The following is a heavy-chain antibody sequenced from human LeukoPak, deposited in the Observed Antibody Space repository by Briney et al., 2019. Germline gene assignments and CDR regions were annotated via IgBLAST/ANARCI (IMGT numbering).Heavy chain of an antibody. V-gene: IGHV3-11*06. J-gene: IGHJ4*02. D-gene: IGHD2-21*01. Sequence: PGGSLRLSCAASGFTFSDYYMSWIRQAPGKGLEWVSYISSSSSYTNYADSVKSRFTISGDNAKNSLYLQMNSLRAEDTAVYYCVGGGDPPFEGWGQGTLVTVSS. CDR3: VGGGDPPFEG. CDR1: GFTFSDYY. CDR2: ISSSSSYT.